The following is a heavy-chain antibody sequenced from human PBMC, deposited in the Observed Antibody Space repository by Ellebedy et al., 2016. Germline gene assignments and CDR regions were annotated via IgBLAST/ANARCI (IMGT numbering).Heavy chain of an antibody. Sequence: GESLKISXAASGFTFSSYGMHWVRQAPGKGLEWVAVISYDGSNKYYADSVKGRFTISRDNSKNTLYLQMNSLRAEDTAVYYCAKGDVWGKGTTVTVSS. CDR1: GFTFSSYG. CDR2: ISYDGSNK. J-gene: IGHJ6*04. V-gene: IGHV3-30*18. CDR3: AKGDV.